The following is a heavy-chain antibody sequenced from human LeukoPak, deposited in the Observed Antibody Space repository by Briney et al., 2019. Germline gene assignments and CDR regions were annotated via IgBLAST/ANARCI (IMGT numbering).Heavy chain of an antibody. Sequence: PGGSLRLSCAASGFTFSNYAMSWVRQAPGKGLEWVSAISGSGGSTYYADSVKGRFTISRDNSKNTLFLQINSLRAEDTAVYYCAKDTLWFGEGAQGWGQGTLVTVSS. D-gene: IGHD3-10*01. CDR2: ISGSGGST. CDR3: AKDTLWFGEGAQG. J-gene: IGHJ4*02. V-gene: IGHV3-23*01. CDR1: GFTFSNYA.